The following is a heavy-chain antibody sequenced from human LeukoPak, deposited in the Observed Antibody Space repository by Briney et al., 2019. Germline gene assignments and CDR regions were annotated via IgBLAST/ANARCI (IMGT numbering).Heavy chain of an antibody. J-gene: IGHJ6*02. Sequence: PGGSLRLSCAASGFTFDDYAMHWVRQAPGKGLEWVALISGNGRNTHYADSVKGRFTISRDNSKNSLYLQMNSLRTVDTALYYCARRKAAYYYYPMDVWGQGTTVTVSS. CDR1: GFTFDDYA. D-gene: IGHD1-14*01. CDR2: ISGNGRNT. V-gene: IGHV3-43*02. CDR3: ARRKAAYYYYPMDV.